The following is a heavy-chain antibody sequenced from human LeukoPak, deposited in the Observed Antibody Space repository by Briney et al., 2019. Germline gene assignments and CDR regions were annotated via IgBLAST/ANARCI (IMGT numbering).Heavy chain of an antibody. D-gene: IGHD6-6*01. V-gene: IGHV4-59*12. CDR3: ARYYSSSSPY. Sequence: SETLSLTCTVSSGSMRSYYWSWIRQPPGKGLEWIGYIYHSGSTYYNPSLRCRVTISVDRSKNQFSLKLSSVTAADTAVYYCARYYSSSSPYWGQGTLVTVSS. CDR1: SGSMRSYY. CDR2: IYHSGST. J-gene: IGHJ4*02.